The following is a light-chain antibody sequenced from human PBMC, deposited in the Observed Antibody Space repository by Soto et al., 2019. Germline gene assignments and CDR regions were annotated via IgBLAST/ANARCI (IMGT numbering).Light chain of an antibody. CDR1: SSDVVAYNY. Sequence: QSALTQPPSASGSPGQSVTISCTGTSSDVVAYNYVSWYQQLPGKAPKLIIYEVSKRPSGVPDRFSGSKSGNTASLTVSGPQAEDEADYYCTSYAGTYSFFYVFGTGTKVTVL. CDR3: TSYAGTYSFFYV. J-gene: IGLJ1*01. V-gene: IGLV2-8*01. CDR2: EVS.